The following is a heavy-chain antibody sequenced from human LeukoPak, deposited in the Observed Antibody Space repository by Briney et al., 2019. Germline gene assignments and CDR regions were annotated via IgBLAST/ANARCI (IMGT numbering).Heavy chain of an antibody. CDR2: NNGDGSTT. CDR3: AKEALNLYYYDSSAYYDNYFDF. Sequence: GGSLRLSCVASGFSLSGYWMYWVRQAPGKGLMYISRNNGDGSTTNYADSVKGRFTISRDNSKNTLYLQMNSLRAEDTAVYYCAKEALNLYYYDSSAYYDNYFDFWGQGTLVTVSS. V-gene: IGHV3-74*01. D-gene: IGHD3-22*01. J-gene: IGHJ4*02. CDR1: GFSLSGYW.